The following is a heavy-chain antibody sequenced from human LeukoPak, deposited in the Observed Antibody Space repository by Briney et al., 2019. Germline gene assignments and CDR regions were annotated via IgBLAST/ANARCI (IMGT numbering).Heavy chain of an antibody. CDR1: GYTFTDSY. Sequence: ASVKVSCKASGYTFTDSYIYWVRQAPGQGLEWMGLLHPNTGDTFYAQKFRGRVTMTRDTSISTAYMELNRLTSDDTAVYYCAKDHSGSYEYWAQGTLVTISS. J-gene: IGHJ4*02. CDR2: LHPNTGDT. V-gene: IGHV1-2*06. D-gene: IGHD1-26*01. CDR3: AKDHSGSYEY.